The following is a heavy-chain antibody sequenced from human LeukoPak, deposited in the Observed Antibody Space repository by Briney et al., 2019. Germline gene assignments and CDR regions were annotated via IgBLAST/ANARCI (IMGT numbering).Heavy chain of an antibody. D-gene: IGHD6-19*01. J-gene: IGHJ4*02. CDR1: GVSFRTYG. CDR2: IWHDASAD. CDR3: AKDHTGGWSGYFDY. Sequence: PGRSLRLSCAASGVSFRTYGVHWVRQAPGKGLEWVAVIWHDASADFYGDSVRGRFSISRDDSRNTVYLQMDSLRADDTALYYCAKDHTGGWSGYFDYWGRGTLVTVSS. V-gene: IGHV3-33*06.